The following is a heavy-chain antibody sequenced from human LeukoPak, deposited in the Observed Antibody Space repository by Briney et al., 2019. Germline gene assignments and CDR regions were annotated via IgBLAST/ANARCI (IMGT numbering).Heavy chain of an antibody. CDR2: INPNSGGT. D-gene: IGHD3-22*01. CDR1: GYTFTGYY. J-gene: IGHJ3*02. Sequence: ASVKVSCKASGYTFTGYYMHWVRQAPGQGLEWMGWINPNSGGTNYAQKFQGRVTMTRDTSISTAYMELSRLRSDDTAVYYCARAYDSRGSDAFDIWGQGTMVTVSS. CDR3: ARAYDSRGSDAFDI. V-gene: IGHV1-2*02.